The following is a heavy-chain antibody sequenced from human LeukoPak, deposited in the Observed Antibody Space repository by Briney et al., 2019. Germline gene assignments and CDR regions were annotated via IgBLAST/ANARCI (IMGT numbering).Heavy chain of an antibody. CDR2: INPESGGP. CDR1: GYRFTTSY. D-gene: IGHD1-26*01. V-gene: IGHV1-2*02. Sequence: ASVKVSCKASGYRFTTSYVQWVRQAPGQGLEWMGWINPESGGPKYAQKFQGRVTLTRDTSINTVYMELSSLRSDDTAIYYCARGSDLEGGRYHFDDWGQGTLVTVSS. J-gene: IGHJ4*02. CDR3: ARGSDLEGGRYHFDD.